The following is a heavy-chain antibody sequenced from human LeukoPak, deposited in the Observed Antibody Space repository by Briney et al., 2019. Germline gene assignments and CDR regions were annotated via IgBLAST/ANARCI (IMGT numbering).Heavy chain of an antibody. J-gene: IGHJ6*02. CDR3: ARASYGGYVDYRYYYYAMDV. CDR2: INSDGSST. Sequence: GSLRLSCAASGFTFSSYWMHWVRQAPGKGLVWVSHINSDGSSTSYADSVKGRFTISRDNAKNTLDLEMNSLRAEDTAVYYCARASYGGYVDYRYYYYAMDVWGQGTTVTVSS. CDR1: GFTFSSYW. V-gene: IGHV3-74*01. D-gene: IGHD5-12*01.